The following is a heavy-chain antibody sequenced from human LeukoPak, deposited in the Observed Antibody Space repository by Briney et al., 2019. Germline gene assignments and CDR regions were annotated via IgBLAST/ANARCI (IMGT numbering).Heavy chain of an antibody. CDR3: ALGLVTDY. J-gene: IGHJ4*02. V-gene: IGHV3-66*01. D-gene: IGHD3-9*01. CDR2: IYSGGST. CDR1: GLTYSDAW. Sequence: PGGSLRLSCTVFGLTYSDAWMSWVRQAPGKGLEWVSVIYSGGSTYYADSVKGRFTISRDNSKNTLYLQMNSLRVEDTAVYYCALGLVTDYWGQGTLITVSS.